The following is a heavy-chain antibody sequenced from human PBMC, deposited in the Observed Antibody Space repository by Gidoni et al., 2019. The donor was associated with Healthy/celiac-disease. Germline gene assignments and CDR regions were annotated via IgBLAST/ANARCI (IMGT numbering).Heavy chain of an antibody. Sequence: QVQLVESGGGLVQPGRSLRLSCAASVFTFSSYGMHWVRQAPGKGLEWVAVISYDGSNKYYADSVKGRFTISRDNSKNTLYLQMNSLRAEDTAVYYCAKDQEVTPGLLDYWGQGTLVTVSS. J-gene: IGHJ4*02. CDR3: AKDQEVTPGLLDY. D-gene: IGHD2-21*02. CDR2: ISYDGSNK. V-gene: IGHV3-30*18. CDR1: VFTFSSYG.